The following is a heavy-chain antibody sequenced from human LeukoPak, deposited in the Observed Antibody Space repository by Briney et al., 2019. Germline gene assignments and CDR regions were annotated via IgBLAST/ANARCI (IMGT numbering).Heavy chain of an antibody. Sequence: PGGPLRLSCAASGFTFSIYAMIWVRQAPGKGLEWVSAISASGDSTYYADSVKGRFTISRDNSKNTLYLQINSLRAEDTAVYYCARDYYYDSSGHPPYYFDFWGQGTLVTVTS. V-gene: IGHV3-23*01. CDR1: GFTFSIYA. J-gene: IGHJ4*02. CDR2: ISASGDST. D-gene: IGHD3-22*01. CDR3: ARDYYYDSSGHPPYYFDF.